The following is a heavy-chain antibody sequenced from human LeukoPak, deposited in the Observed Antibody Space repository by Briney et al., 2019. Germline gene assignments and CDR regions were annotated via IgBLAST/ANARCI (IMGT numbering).Heavy chain of an antibody. CDR2: ITSDGGST. D-gene: IGHD2-8*01. J-gene: IGHJ3*02. CDR1: GFTFSSHA. Sequence: VGSLRLSCAASGFTFSSHAMYWVRQAPGKGLEYVSAITSDGGSTYYANSVKGRFTISRDNSKKTLYLQMGSLRADDMAVYYCARVATNDRRNAFDIWGQGTMVTVSS. V-gene: IGHV3-64*01. CDR3: ARVATNDRRNAFDI.